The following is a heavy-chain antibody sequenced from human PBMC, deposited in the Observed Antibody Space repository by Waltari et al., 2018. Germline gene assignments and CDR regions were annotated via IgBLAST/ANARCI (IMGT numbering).Heavy chain of an antibody. CDR1: GYTLTELS. CDR2: FDPEDGEA. J-gene: IGHJ2*01. CDR3: ARASDLNEWSLGYFDL. Sequence: QVQLVQSGAEVKKPGASVKVSCKVSGYTLTELSMHWVRQAPGKGLEWMGGFDPEDGEAIYAQKFQGRVTMTEDTSTDTAYMELSSLRSEDTAVYYCARASDLNEWSLGYFDLWGRGTLVTVSS. V-gene: IGHV1-24*01. D-gene: IGHD3-10*01.